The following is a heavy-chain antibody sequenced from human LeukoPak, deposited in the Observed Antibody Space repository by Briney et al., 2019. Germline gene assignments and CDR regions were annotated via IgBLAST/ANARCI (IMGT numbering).Heavy chain of an antibody. CDR2: IIPIFGTA. Sequence: SVKVSCKASGGTFSSYAISWVRQGPGQGLEWMGGIIPIFGTANYAQKFQGRVTITADESTSTAYMELSSLRSEDTAVYYCARTRYYYDSSGYGYYYYGMDVWGQGTTVTVSS. V-gene: IGHV1-69*13. CDR3: ARTRYYYDSSGYGYYYYGMDV. D-gene: IGHD3-22*01. CDR1: GGTFSSYA. J-gene: IGHJ6*02.